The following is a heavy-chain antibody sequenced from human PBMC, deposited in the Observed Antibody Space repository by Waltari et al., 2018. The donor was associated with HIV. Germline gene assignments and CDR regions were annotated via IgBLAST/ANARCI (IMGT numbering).Heavy chain of an antibody. Sequence: QVQLVQSGDEVKTPGSSVRVSCQASGTPFDKFGSRFVRQAPGQGLVWIGGIVPILDTANYAQTYQVRVTITTNDSTNTAYMDLRNLRFDDTAIYFCARRGDTFVFKYFFDVWGQGTLVTVAP. V-gene: IGHV1-69*05. J-gene: IGHJ4*01. CDR3: ARRGDTFVFKYFFDV. CDR2: IVPILDTA. D-gene: IGHD6-6*01. CDR1: GTPFDKFG.